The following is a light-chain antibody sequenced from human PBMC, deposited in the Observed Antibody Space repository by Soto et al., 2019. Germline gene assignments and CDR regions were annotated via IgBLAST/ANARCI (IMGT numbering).Light chain of an antibody. CDR3: GVWDNSLSGVV. V-gene: IGLV1-51*01. J-gene: IGLJ2*01. Sequence: QSVLTQPPSVSAAPGQEVSISCSGSNSNIGKNHISWYQHLPGTAPKLLIYDTDKRPSEIPNRFSGSKSGTSATLGITGLQSGDKADYHCGVWDNSLSGVVFGGGTKVTVL. CDR2: DTD. CDR1: NSNIGKNH.